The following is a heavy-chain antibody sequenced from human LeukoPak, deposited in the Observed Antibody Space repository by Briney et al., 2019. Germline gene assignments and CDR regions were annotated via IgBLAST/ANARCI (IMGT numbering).Heavy chain of an antibody. D-gene: IGHD1-26*01. Sequence: ASVKVSCKASGYTFTSYYMHWVRQAPGQGLEWMGIINPSGGSTSYAQKFQGRVTMSRDTSTSTVYMELSSLRSGDTAVYYCAMHTPVVGAHYFDYWGQGTLVTVSS. J-gene: IGHJ4*02. CDR3: AMHTPVVGAHYFDY. V-gene: IGHV1-46*01. CDR1: GYTFTSYY. CDR2: INPSGGST.